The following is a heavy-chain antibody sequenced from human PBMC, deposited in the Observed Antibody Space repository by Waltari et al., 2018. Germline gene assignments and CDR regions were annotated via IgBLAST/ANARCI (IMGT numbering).Heavy chain of an antibody. D-gene: IGHD3-22*01. CDR3: ATASRYYYDSSGYFDY. Sequence: EVQLVQSGAEVKKPGATGKISCKASGYTFTDYYMHWVQPAPGKGLEWMGRVDPEDGETIYAEKFQGRGTITADTYTDTAYMELSSLRSEDTAVYYCATASRYYYDSSGYFDYWGQGTLVTVSS. V-gene: IGHV1-69-2*01. CDR2: VDPEDGET. CDR1: GYTFTDYY. J-gene: IGHJ4*02.